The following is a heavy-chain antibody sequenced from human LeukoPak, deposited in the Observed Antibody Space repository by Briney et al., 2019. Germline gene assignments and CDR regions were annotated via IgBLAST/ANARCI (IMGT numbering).Heavy chain of an antibody. CDR2: IWYDGSNK. CDR3: AARSPASFAYDY. D-gene: IGHD3-16*01. CDR1: GFTFSSSG. V-gene: IGHV3-33*01. J-gene: IGHJ4*02. Sequence: PGKSLRLSCAASGFTFSSSGMHWVRQAPGKGLEWVAVIWYDGSNKYYADSVKGRFTISRDNSKNTLYLQMNSLRDEDTAVYYCAARSPASFAYDYWGQGTLVTVSS.